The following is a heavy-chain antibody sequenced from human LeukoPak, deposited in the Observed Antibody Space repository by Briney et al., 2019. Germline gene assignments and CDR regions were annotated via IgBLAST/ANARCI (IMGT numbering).Heavy chain of an antibody. J-gene: IGHJ3*02. CDR3: ARGLTNSLDAFDI. Sequence: ASVKVSCKASGGTFSSYAISWVRQAHGQGLEWMGGIIPIFGTANYAQKFQGRVTITTDESTSTAYMELSSLRSEDTAVYYCARGLTNSLDAFDIWGQGTMVTVSS. CDR1: GGTFSSYA. D-gene: IGHD4-23*01. CDR2: IIPIFGTA. V-gene: IGHV1-69*05.